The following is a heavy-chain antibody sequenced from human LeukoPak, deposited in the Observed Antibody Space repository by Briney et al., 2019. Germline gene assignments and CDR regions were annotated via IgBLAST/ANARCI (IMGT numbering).Heavy chain of an antibody. CDR1: GYSFTSYW. CDR2: IYPGDSDT. J-gene: IGHJ3*01. CDR3: ARQGGDLVGANSWFDP. Sequence: GESLKISCKGSGYSFTSYWIGWVRQMPGKGLEWMGIIYPGDSDTRYSPSFQGQVTISADKSISTAYLQWSSLKASDTAMYYCARQGGDLVGANSWFDPWGQGTMVTVSS. V-gene: IGHV5-51*01. D-gene: IGHD1-26*01.